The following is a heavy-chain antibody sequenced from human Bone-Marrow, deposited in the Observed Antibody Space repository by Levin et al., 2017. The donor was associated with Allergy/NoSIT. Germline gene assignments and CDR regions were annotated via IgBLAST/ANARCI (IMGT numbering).Heavy chain of an antibody. V-gene: IGHV7-4-1*02. CDR3: ASRLGIAARQAYWYFDL. D-gene: IGHD6-6*01. CDR1: GYTFTSYA. J-gene: IGHJ2*01. Sequence: ASVKVSCKASGYTFTSYAMNWVRQAPGQGLEWMGWINTNTGNPTYAQGFTGRFVFSLDTSVSTAYLQISSLKAEDTAVYYCASRLGIAARQAYWYFDLWGRGTLVTVSS. CDR2: INTNTGNP.